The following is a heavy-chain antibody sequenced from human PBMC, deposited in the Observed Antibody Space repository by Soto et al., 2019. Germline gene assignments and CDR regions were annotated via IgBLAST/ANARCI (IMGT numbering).Heavy chain of an antibody. CDR3: ARSVVVVAATYYYYYGMDV. D-gene: IGHD2-15*01. Sequence: SVKVSCKASGGTFSSYAISWVRQAPGQGLEWMGGIIPIFGTANYAQKFQGRVTITADESTSTAYMELSSLRSEDTAVYYCARSVVVVAATYYYYYGMDVWGQGTTVTVSS. J-gene: IGHJ6*02. CDR2: IIPIFGTA. V-gene: IGHV1-69*13. CDR1: GGTFSSYA.